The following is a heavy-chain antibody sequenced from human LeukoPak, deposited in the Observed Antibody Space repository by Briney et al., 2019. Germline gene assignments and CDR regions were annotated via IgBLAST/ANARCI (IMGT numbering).Heavy chain of an antibody. CDR2: IYYSGST. V-gene: IGHV4-59*01. Sequence: SETLSLTCTVSGGSISSYYWSWIRQPPGKGLEWVWYIYYSGSTNYNPSLKSRVTISVDTSKNQFSLKLSSVTAADTAVYYCARVAHCSSTTCYQGIFDYWGQGTLVTVSS. J-gene: IGHJ4*02. CDR1: GGSISSYY. CDR3: ARVAHCSSTTCYQGIFDY. D-gene: IGHD2-2*01.